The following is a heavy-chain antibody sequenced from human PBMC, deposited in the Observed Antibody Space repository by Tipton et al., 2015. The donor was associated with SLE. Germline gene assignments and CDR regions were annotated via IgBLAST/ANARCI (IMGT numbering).Heavy chain of an antibody. CDR1: GGSIGSFY. CDR2: ISNGGYI. CDR3: ATDSDCGGDGLDT. Sequence: TLSLTCTVSGGSIGSFYWNWIRQPPGKGLEWIGYISNGGYINYKPSLKSRLTISRDTSKNQFSLKMRSVTPADTAAYYCATDSDCGGDGLDTWGQGTLVTVSS. D-gene: IGHD4-23*01. V-gene: IGHV4-59*12. J-gene: IGHJ4*02.